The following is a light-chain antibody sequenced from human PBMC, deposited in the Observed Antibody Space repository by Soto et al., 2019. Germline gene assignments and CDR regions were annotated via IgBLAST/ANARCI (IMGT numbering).Light chain of an antibody. CDR2: GAS. Sequence: EIVMTQFPNTLSVSPGETVTLSCRASQSVRTNLAWYQHKPGQSPRLLIYGASKRATGFPARFGGSGSGTEFTLTISSLQSEDFAVYYCKQYNDNWPTFGQGTKVDIK. CDR3: KQYNDNWPT. V-gene: IGKV3-15*01. J-gene: IGKJ1*01. CDR1: QSVRTN.